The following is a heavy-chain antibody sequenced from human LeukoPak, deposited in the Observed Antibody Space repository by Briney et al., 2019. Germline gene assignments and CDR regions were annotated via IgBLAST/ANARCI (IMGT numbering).Heavy chain of an antibody. CDR2: IYYSGST. Sequence: SETLSLTCTVSGGSTSSYYWSWIRQPPGKGLEWVGYIYYSGSTNYNPSLKSRVTISVDTSKNQFSPKRSSVTAADTAVYYCARGSGGEATYWGQGTLVTVSS. D-gene: IGHD3-16*01. V-gene: IGHV4-59*01. CDR1: GGSTSSYY. J-gene: IGHJ4*02. CDR3: ARGSGGEATY.